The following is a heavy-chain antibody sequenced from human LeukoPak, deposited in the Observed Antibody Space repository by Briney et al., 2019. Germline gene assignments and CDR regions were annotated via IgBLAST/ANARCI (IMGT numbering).Heavy chain of an antibody. CDR1: GFTVTSNY. CDR2: ISSGGNT. J-gene: IGHJ4*02. Sequence: PRGSLRLSCAASGFTVTSNYMTWVRQAPGKGLEWVSVISSGGNTYYADSVKGRFTISRDNSKNTVYLQMNGLRAEDTAVYYCAREVRGYYFDYWGQGTLVTVSS. CDR3: AREVRGYYFDY. V-gene: IGHV3-53*01. D-gene: IGHD5-12*01.